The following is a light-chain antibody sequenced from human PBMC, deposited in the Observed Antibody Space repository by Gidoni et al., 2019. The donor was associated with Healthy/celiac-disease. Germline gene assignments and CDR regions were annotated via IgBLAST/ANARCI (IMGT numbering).Light chain of an antibody. CDR2: GAS. Sequence: ELVLTQSPGTLSLSPGERATLSCRASQRVSRSYLAWYQQKPGQAPRLLIYGASSRATGIPDRFSGSGSGTDFTLTISRLEPEDFAVYYCQQYGSSPSITFGQGTRLEIK. J-gene: IGKJ5*01. CDR3: QQYGSSPSIT. V-gene: IGKV3-20*01. CDR1: QRVSRSY.